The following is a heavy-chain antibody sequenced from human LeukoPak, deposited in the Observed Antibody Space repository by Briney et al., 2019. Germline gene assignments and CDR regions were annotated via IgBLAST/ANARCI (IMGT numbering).Heavy chain of an antibody. J-gene: IGHJ4*02. V-gene: IGHV3-33*01. D-gene: IGHD3-10*01. CDR3: ARDWGSGNSYYFYY. CDR1: GFTFSSYG. CDR2: IWYDGSNK. Sequence: GGALRLSCAASGFTFSSYGMHWVRQAAGKGVEWGAVIWYDGSNKYYEESVRGRYSISRDNSTSTLWMQMNSLRAEDRAVYYCARDWGSGNSYYFYYRGQGTLVTGSS.